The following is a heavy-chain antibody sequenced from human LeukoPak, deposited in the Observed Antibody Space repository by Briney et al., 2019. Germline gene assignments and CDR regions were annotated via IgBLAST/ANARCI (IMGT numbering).Heavy chain of an antibody. J-gene: IGHJ5*02. Sequence: GRSLRLSCAASGFTFSSYDMHWVRQATGKGLEWVSAIGTAGDTYYPGSVKGRFTISRENAKNSLYLQMNSLRAEDTAVYYCARAYCSGGSCYSARYWWFDPWGQGTLVTVSS. CDR2: IGTAGDT. V-gene: IGHV3-13*01. CDR3: ARAYCSGGSCYSARYWWFDP. CDR1: GFTFSSYD. D-gene: IGHD2-15*01.